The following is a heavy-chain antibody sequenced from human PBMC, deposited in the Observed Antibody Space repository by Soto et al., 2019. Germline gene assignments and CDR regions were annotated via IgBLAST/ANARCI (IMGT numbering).Heavy chain of an antibody. D-gene: IGHD3-9*01. Sequence: SETLSLTCTVSGDSISSGDYYWSWIRQPPGKGLEWIGCIYYSGNTYYNPSLKRRFSISVDTSTNQFALQLSFVTVADTAVYYCARDLTGYVSPPGPVEDWGVGTVVTVSS. J-gene: IGHJ4*02. CDR1: GDSISSGDYY. CDR3: ARDLTGYVSPPGPVED. V-gene: IGHV4-30-4*01. CDR2: IYYSGNT.